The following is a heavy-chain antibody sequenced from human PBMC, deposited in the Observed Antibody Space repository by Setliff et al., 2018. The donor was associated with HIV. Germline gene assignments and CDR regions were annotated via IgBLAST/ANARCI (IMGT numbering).Heavy chain of an antibody. Sequence: ASVKVSCKASTYTFSSYVINWVRQAPGQGLEWMGRISVYNGNTIYAQKLQGRVIMTTDTSTSTAYMELRSLRSDDTAMYYCATQRDIVMVPGQGGFDIWGQGTTVTVSS. D-gene: IGHD2-2*01. V-gene: IGHV1-18*01. CDR2: ISVYNGNT. CDR3: ATQRDIVMVPGQGGFDI. J-gene: IGHJ3*02. CDR1: TYTFSSYV.